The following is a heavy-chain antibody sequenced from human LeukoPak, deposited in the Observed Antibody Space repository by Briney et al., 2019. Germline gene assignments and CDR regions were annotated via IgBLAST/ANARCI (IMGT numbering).Heavy chain of an antibody. V-gene: IGHV4-39*01. Sequence: SETLSLTCTVSGGSISSSSYYWGWIRQPPGKGLEWIGSIYYSGSTYYNPSLKSRVTISVDTSKNQFSLKLSSVTAADTAVYYCARHRQLARDAFDIWGQGTMVTVSS. D-gene: IGHD6-13*01. CDR3: ARHRQLARDAFDI. CDR2: IYYSGST. J-gene: IGHJ3*02. CDR1: GGSISSSSYY.